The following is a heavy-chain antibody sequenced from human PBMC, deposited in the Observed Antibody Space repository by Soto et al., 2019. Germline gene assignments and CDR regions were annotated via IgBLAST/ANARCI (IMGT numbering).Heavy chain of an antibody. CDR3: ARQDSSREWFDP. CDR2: IDPSDSQT. Sequence: PGESLKISCKGSGYSFAGYWITWVRQKPGKGLEWMGRIDPSDSQTYYSPSFQGHVTISADKSISTAYLQWSSLKASDTAMYYCARQDSSREWFDPWGQGTLVTVSS. CDR1: GYSFAGYW. V-gene: IGHV5-10-1*01. D-gene: IGHD6-13*01. J-gene: IGHJ5*02.